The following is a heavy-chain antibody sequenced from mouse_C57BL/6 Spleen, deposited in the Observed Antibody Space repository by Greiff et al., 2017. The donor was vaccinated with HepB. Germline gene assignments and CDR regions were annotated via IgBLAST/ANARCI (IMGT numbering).Heavy chain of an antibody. J-gene: IGHJ3*01. Sequence: QVQLQQSGPGLVQPSQSLSITCTVSGFSLTSYGVHWVRQSPGKGLEWLGVIWSGGSTDYNAAFISRLSISKDNSTSQVFFKMNSLQADDTAIYYCARFYGNFSWFAYWGQVTLVTVSA. D-gene: IGHD2-1*01. CDR3: ARFYGNFSWFAY. CDR1: GFSLTSYG. CDR2: IWSGGST. V-gene: IGHV2-2*01.